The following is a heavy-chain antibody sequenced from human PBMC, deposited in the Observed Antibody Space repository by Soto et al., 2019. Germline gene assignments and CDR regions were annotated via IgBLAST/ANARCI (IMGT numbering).Heavy chain of an antibody. Sequence: QITLKESGPTLVKPTQTLTLTCTLSGFSLSTSGVGVGWIRKPPGKALEWLALIYWDDDKRHRPSLKSRLTVPQDTSQTPVALAMANIDPGETTTYCRVPSRGGVRSFDYWGQGTLVTVSS. V-gene: IGHV2-5*02. J-gene: IGHJ4*02. D-gene: IGHD3-16*01. CDR1: GFSLSTSGVG. CDR3: VPSRGGVRSFDY. CDR2: IYWDDDK.